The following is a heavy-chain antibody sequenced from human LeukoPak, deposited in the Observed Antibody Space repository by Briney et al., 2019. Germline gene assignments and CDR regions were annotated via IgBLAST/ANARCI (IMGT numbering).Heavy chain of an antibody. Sequence: SETLSLTCTVSGGSMNNHDWSWVRQPAGKGLEWIGRIQTSGSINYNSSLKSRVTISIDTSQNYFSLKLTSMTAADSAMYYCARASNIGWCQFDYWGQGMLVTVSS. CDR1: GGSMNNHD. CDR2: IQTSGSI. CDR3: ARASNIGWCQFDY. D-gene: IGHD6-19*01. J-gene: IGHJ4*02. V-gene: IGHV4-4*07.